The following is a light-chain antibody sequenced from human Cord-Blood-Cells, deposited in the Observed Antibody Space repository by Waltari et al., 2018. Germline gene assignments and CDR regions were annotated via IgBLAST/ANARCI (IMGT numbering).Light chain of an antibody. CDR1: QSVLYSSNNNNY. J-gene: IGKJ1*01. CDR3: QQYYSTPGWT. Sequence: DIVMTQSPDSLAVSLGERDTINCKSSQSVLYSSNNNNYLAWYQQKPGQPPKLLIYWASTRESGVPDRFSGSGSGTDFTLTISSLQAEDVAVYYCQQYYSTPGWTFGQGTKVEIK. V-gene: IGKV4-1*01. CDR2: WAS.